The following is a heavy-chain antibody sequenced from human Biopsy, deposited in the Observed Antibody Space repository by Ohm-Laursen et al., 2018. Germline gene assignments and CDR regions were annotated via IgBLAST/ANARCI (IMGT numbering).Heavy chain of an antibody. V-gene: IGHV1-69*01. CDR3: VGGQRGPPIGVTVPGDAFDL. CDR1: GVTFDTYA. D-gene: IGHD2/OR15-2a*01. Sequence: SSVKVSCKASGVTFDTYAFGWVRQAPGQGLEWMGGRIPYFNTIYYARNFQDRAVITADRSARTTDIQLSGLRPDDTAVYYCVGGQRGPPIGVTVPGDAFDLWGPGTMVTVSP. J-gene: IGHJ3*01. CDR2: RIPYFNTI.